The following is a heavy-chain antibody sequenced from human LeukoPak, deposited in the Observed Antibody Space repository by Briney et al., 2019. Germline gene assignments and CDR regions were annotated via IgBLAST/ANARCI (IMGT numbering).Heavy chain of an antibody. CDR2: MYYSGST. Sequence: PSETLSLTCTVSGGSISSGDYYWSWIRQPPGKGLEWIAYMYYSGSTYYNPSLKSRVTMSADTSKNQLSLKLSSVTAADQAVYYLARPYYYDSRIDPWGQGILVTVSS. CDR3: ARPYYYDSRIDP. V-gene: IGHV4-30-4*01. CDR1: GGSISSGDYY. J-gene: IGHJ5*02. D-gene: IGHD3-22*01.